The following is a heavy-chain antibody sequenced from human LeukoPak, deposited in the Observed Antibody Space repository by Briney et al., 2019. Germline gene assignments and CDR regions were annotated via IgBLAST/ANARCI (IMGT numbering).Heavy chain of an antibody. CDR1: GDSISSGDYS. V-gene: IGHV4-30-2*01. J-gene: IGHJ4*02. D-gene: IGHD1-26*01. CDR3: AREVGYSGSYFDY. Sequence: SQTLSLTCAVSGDSISSGDYSWSWIRQPSGKGLEWIGYIFHSGSTNYNPSLKSRVTISVDTSKNQFSLKLSSVTAADTAVYYCAREVGYSGSYFDYWGQGTLVTVSS. CDR2: IFHSGST.